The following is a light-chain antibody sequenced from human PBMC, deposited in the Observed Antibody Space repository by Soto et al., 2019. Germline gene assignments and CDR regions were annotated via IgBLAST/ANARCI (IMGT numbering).Light chain of an antibody. CDR3: QQYNLSPQT. V-gene: IGKV3-20*01. CDR2: GAS. CDR1: QSVRSSY. Sequence: EIVLTQSPGTLSLSPGERATLSCRASQSVRSSYLAWYQQKSGQAPRLLIYGASSRATGIPDRFSGSGSGTDFTLTISRLEPEDFAVYYCQQYNLSPQTFGQGTNLEIK. J-gene: IGKJ2*01.